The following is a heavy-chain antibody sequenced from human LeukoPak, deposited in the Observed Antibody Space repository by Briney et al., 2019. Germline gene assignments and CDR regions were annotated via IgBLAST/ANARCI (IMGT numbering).Heavy chain of an antibody. J-gene: IGHJ3*02. Sequence: SGTLSLTCAVSGGSISSSNWWSWVRQPPGKGLEWIGEIYHSGSTNYNPSLKSRVTISVDTSKNQFSLKLSSVTAADTAVYYCARWRSQYYYHLFDIWGQGTMVTVSS. D-gene: IGHD3-10*01. CDR1: GGSISSSNW. CDR2: IYHSGST. V-gene: IGHV4-4*02. CDR3: ARWRSQYYYHLFDI.